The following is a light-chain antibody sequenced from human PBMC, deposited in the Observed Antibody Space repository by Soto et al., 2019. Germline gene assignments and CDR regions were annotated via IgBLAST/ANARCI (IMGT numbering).Light chain of an antibody. V-gene: IGKV1-5*01. CDR2: DAS. CDR3: QQYYSYSLYT. J-gene: IGKJ5*01. CDR1: QSISSW. Sequence: DLQMTQSPSTQSDSVGHRDTITCRASQSISSWLAWYQQKPGKAPKLLIYDASSLESGVPSRFSGSGSGTEFTLTISSLQPDDFATYYCQQYYSYSLYTFGQGTRLEIK.